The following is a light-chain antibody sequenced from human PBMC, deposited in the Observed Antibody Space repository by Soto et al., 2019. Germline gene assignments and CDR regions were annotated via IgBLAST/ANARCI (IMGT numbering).Light chain of an antibody. J-gene: IGLJ2*01. V-gene: IGLV2-8*01. CDR3: SSYAGSNNPVI. CDR2: EVT. Sequence: QSVLTQPPSASGSPGQSVTISCTGTSSDVGGYNYVSWYQHHPGKAPKLMIYEVTKRPSGVPDRFSGSKSGNTPSLTVSGLQAEDEAAYYCSSYAGSNNPVIFGGGTKLTVL. CDR1: SSDVGGYNY.